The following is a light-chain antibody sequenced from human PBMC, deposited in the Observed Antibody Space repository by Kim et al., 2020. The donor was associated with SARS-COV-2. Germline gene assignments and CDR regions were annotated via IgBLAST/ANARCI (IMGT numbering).Light chain of an antibody. Sequence: QSALTKHPSASGSTGQSVTISCTGTSSDVGSYNYVSWYQQHPGKAPKLMIYEVNKRTSGVPDRFSGSRSGNTASLTVSGLQADDEADYYCSSYAGGNNWVFGGGTQLTVL. J-gene: IGLJ3*02. CDR2: EVN. CDR1: SSDVGSYNY. CDR3: SSYAGGNNWV. V-gene: IGLV2-8*01.